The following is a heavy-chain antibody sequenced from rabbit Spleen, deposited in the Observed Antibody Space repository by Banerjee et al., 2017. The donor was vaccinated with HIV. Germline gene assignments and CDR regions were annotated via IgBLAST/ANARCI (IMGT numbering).Heavy chain of an antibody. J-gene: IGHJ6*01. CDR2: IYGGGTSGAT. V-gene: IGHV1S45*01. CDR1: GFSFSSSHW. D-gene: IGHD8-1*01. CDR3: ARDTASSFSSYGMDL. Sequence: QEQVVESGGGLVKPGASLTLTCTASGFSFSSSHWICWVRQAPGKGLEWIACIYGGGTSGATYYATWAKGRFTISKTSSTTVTLQMTRLTAADTATYFCARDTASSFSSYGMDLWGQGTLVTVS.